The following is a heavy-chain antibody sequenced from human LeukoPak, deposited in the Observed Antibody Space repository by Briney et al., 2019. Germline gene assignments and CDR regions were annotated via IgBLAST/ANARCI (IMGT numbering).Heavy chain of an antibody. J-gene: IGHJ3*02. D-gene: IGHD1-26*01. Sequence: PGGSLRLSCAASGFTFSSYAMHWVRQAPGKGLEWVAVISYDGSNKYYADSVKGRFTISRDNSKNTLYLQMNTLRAEDTAVYYCARGVEYSGSYYHAFDIWGQGTLVTVSS. CDR1: GFTFSSYA. CDR2: ISYDGSNK. V-gene: IGHV3-30*14. CDR3: ARGVEYSGSYYHAFDI.